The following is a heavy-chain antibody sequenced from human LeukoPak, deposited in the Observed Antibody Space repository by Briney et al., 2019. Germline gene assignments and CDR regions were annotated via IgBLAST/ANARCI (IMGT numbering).Heavy chain of an antibody. CDR2: ISYDGSSK. J-gene: IGHJ4*02. D-gene: IGHD3-22*01. V-gene: IGHV3-30*18. Sequence: PGRSLRLSCAASGFTFSSYGIHWVRQAPGKGLEWVAVISYDGSSKYYADSVKGRFTISRDNSKNTLYLQMNSLRAEDTVMYYCAKDMGKYYYDGSDYWGQGTLVTVSS. CDR1: GFTFSSYG. CDR3: AKDMGKYYYDGSDY.